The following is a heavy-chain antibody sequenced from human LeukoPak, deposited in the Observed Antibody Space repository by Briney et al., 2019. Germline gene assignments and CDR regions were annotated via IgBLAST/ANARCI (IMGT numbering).Heavy chain of an antibody. V-gene: IGHV1-2*02. CDR3: ARVRGISDNWFDP. CDR1: GYTFTGYY. J-gene: IGHJ5*02. D-gene: IGHD1-14*01. Sequence: ASVKVSCKASGYTFTGYYMHWVRQAPGQGLEWMGWINPNSGGTNYAQKFQGRVTMTRDTSISTAYMELSRLRSDDTAVYYCARVRGISDNWFDPWGQGTLVTVSS. CDR2: INPNSGGT.